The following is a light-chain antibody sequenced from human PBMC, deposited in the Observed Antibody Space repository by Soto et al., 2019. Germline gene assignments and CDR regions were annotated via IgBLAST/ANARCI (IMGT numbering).Light chain of an antibody. CDR3: QQLNSYPIT. Sequence: IQLTQSPSSLSTSVADRVTIAFRASPRISSYLAWYQQKPGKAPKLLIYAAPTLQSGVPSRFSGSGSGTDFTLTISSLQPEDFATYYCQQLNSYPITFGQGTRLEIK. J-gene: IGKJ5*01. CDR1: PRISSY. V-gene: IGKV1-9*01. CDR2: AAP.